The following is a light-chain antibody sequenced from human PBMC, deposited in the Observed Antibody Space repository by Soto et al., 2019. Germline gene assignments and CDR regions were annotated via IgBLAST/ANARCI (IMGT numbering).Light chain of an antibody. CDR2: AAS. V-gene: IGKV1-39*01. Sequence: IQMTQYPSPLSASVGYRVTIACRASQSISSYLNWYQQKPGKSPKLLIYAASSLQSGVPSRFSGSGSGTDLTLTISSLQPEDFATYYCQQYNSSPWTFGQWTKV. J-gene: IGKJ1*01. CDR1: QSISSY. CDR3: QQYNSSPWT.